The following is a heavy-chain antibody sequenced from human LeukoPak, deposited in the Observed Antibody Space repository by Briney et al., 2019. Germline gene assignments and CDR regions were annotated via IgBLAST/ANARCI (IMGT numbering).Heavy chain of an antibody. CDR1: GYTFTSYY. CDR2: INPSGGST. J-gene: IGHJ4*02. V-gene: IGHV1-46*01. Sequence: ASVKVSCKASGYTFTSYYMHWVRQAPGQGLEWMGIINPSGGSTSYSQKFQGRGTMTRDTSTSKVYMELSSLRSEDTAVYYCARDLEATIAAWGQGTLVTVSS. D-gene: IGHD5-12*01. CDR3: ARDLEATIAA.